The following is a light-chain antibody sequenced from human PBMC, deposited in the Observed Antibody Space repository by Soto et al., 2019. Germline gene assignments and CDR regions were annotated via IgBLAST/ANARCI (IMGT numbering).Light chain of an antibody. CDR3: SSYAGSNNYVA. J-gene: IGLJ2*01. CDR2: EVS. CDR1: SSDVGGYNY. Sequence: QSVLTQPPSASGSPGQSVTISCTGTSSDVGGYNYVSWYQQHPGKAPKLMIYEVSKRPSGVPDRFSGSMSGNTASLTVSGLHAEDEADYYCSSYAGSNNYVAFGGGTKLTVL. V-gene: IGLV2-8*01.